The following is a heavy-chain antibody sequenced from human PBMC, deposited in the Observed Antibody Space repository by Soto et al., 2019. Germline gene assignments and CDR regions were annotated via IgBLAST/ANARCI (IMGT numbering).Heavy chain of an antibody. V-gene: IGHV3-30*18. Sequence: GGSLRLSCAASGFTFSSYGMHWVRQAPGKGLEWVAVISYDGSNKYYADSVKGRFTISRDNSKNALYLQMNSLRAEDTAVYYCAKDLARDLRDFWSGYYTSPRYYYYYGMDVWGQGTTVTVSS. D-gene: IGHD3-3*01. J-gene: IGHJ6*02. CDR1: GFTFSSYG. CDR2: ISYDGSNK. CDR3: AKDLARDLRDFWSGYYTSPRYYYYYGMDV.